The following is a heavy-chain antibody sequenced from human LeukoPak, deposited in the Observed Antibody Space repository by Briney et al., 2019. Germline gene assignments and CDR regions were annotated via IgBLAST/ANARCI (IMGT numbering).Heavy chain of an antibody. V-gene: IGHV1-2*02. CDR2: INPNSGGT. CDR3: ARSVPYYDFWSGYSGSDAFDI. CDR1: GYTFTGYY. Sequence: ASVKVSCKASGYTFTGYYMHWVRQAPGQGLEWMGWINPNSGGTNYAQKFQGRVTMTRDTSISTAYMELSRLRSDDTAVYYCARSVPYYDFWSGYSGSDAFDIWGQGTMVTVSS. D-gene: IGHD3-3*01. J-gene: IGHJ3*02.